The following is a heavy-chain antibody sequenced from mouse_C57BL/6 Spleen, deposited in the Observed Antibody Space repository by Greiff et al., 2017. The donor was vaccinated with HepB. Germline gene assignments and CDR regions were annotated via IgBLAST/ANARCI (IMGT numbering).Heavy chain of an antibody. CDR1: GFTFSSYA. J-gene: IGHJ1*03. CDR3: ARDKRDWYFDV. CDR2: ISDGGSYT. Sequence: EVMLVESGGGLVKPGGSLKLSCAASGFTFSSYAMSWVRQTPEKRLEWVATISDGGSYTYYPDNVKGRFTISRDNAKNNLYLQMSHLKSEDKAMYYCARDKRDWYFDVWGTGTTVTVSS. V-gene: IGHV5-4*01.